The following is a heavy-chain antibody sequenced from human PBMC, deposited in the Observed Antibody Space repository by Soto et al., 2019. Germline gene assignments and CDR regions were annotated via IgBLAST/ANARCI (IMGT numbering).Heavy chain of an antibody. CDR3: AKERATTTAFDY. J-gene: IGHJ4*02. D-gene: IGHD4-17*01. V-gene: IGHV3-23*01. CDR2: ITDNGGST. Sequence: PGGSLRLSCEASGFTFSRDGMSWVRQAPGKGLEWVSLITDNGGSTYYADSVRGRFTISRDNTKNTLFLQMNSLRAEDTAVYYCAKERATTTAFDYWGQGALVTVSS. CDR1: GFTFSRDG.